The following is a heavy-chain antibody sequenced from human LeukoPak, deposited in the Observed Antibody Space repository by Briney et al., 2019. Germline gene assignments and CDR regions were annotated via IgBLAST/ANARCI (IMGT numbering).Heavy chain of an antibody. D-gene: IGHD3-22*01. CDR1: GYTLTELF. V-gene: IGHV1-24*01. J-gene: IGHJ3*01. CDR3: ASPRPNYYDTQPFDV. CDR2: FDPEDGET. Sequence: ASVKVSCKVSGYTLTELFIHWVRQAPVKGLEWMGGFDPEDGETIYAQKFQGRVTMTEDTSTDTAYMELSSLRSEDTAVYYCASPRPNYYDTQPFDVWGQGTLVTVSS.